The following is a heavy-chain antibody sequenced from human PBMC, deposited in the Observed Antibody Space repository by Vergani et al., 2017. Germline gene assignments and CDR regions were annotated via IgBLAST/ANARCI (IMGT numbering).Heavy chain of an antibody. CDR2: IGWNSGSI. Sequence: EVQLVESGGGLVQPCRSLRLSCAASGFTFDDYAMHWVRQAPGKGLEWVAGIGWNSGSIGYADSVKGRFTISRDKAKNSLYLQRNSLRAEDTAWYYCANDIGEIVVIPAASGGWYFYRWGRGTLVTVSS. CDR3: ANDIGEIVVIPAASGGWYFYR. J-gene: IGHJ2*01. D-gene: IGHD2-2*01. CDR1: GFTFDDYA. V-gene: IGHV3-9*01.